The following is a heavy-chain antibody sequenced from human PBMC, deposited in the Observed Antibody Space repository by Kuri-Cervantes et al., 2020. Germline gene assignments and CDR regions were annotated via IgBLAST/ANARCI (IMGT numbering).Heavy chain of an antibody. CDR1: GGSFSGYY. V-gene: IGHV4-34*01. Sequence: SETLSLTCAVYGGSFSGYYWSWIRQPPGKGLEWIGEINHSGSTNYNPSLKSRVTISVDTSKNQFSLKLSSVTAADTAVYYCARGAAYYYDSSGYHPWSRRYYGMDAWGQGTTVTVSS. CDR2: INHSGST. CDR3: ARGAAYYYDSSGYHPWSRRYYGMDA. J-gene: IGHJ6*02. D-gene: IGHD3-22*01.